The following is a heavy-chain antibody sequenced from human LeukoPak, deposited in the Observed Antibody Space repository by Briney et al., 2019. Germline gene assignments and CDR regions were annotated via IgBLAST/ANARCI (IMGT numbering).Heavy chain of an antibody. CDR1: GFTFNSYW. CDR2: IKQDGSEK. J-gene: IGHJ6*03. CDR3: ARDQTKWEPLRRRDYYYMDV. D-gene: IGHD1-26*01. V-gene: IGHV3-7*01. Sequence: RGGSLRLSCAASGFTFNSYWMSWVRQAPGKGLEWVANIKQDGSEKYYVDSVKGRFTISRDNAKNSLCLQMNSLRAEDTAVYYCARDQTKWEPLRRRDYYYMDVWGKGTTVTVSS.